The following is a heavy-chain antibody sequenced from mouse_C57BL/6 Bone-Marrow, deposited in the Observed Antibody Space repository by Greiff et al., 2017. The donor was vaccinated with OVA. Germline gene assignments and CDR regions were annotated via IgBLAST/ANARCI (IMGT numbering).Heavy chain of an antibody. J-gene: IGHJ4*01. CDR3: ARGNFGSSFYAMDY. CDR2: IDPANDNT. D-gene: IGHD1-1*01. CDR1: GFNIKNTY. V-gene: IGHV14-3*01. Sequence: EVQLQQSVAELVRPGASVKLSCTASGFNIKNTYMHWVKQRPEQGLEWIGRIDPANDNTKYAPKFQGKATMTADTASNTAYLQLSSLSSEYTAVYCCARGNFGSSFYAMDYWGQGTSVTVSS.